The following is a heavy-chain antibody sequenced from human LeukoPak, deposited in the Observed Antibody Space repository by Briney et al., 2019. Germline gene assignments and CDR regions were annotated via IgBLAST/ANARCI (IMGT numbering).Heavy chain of an antibody. CDR3: AVAYSDFWSGYYPSNWFDP. D-gene: IGHD3-3*01. J-gene: IGHJ5*02. Sequence: GASVKVSCKASGYTFTGYYMHWVRQAPGQGLEWMGWINPNSGGTNYAQKFQGRVTMTRDTSISTAYMELSRLRSDDTAVYYCAVAYSDFWSGYYPSNWFDPWGQGTLVTVSS. V-gene: IGHV1-2*02. CDR1: GYTFTGYY. CDR2: INPNSGGT.